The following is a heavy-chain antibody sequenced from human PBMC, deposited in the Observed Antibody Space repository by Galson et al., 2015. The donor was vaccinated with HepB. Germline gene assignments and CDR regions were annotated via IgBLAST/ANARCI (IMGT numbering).Heavy chain of an antibody. CDR2: INEDGSTT. J-gene: IGHJ4*02. V-gene: IGHV3-74*01. CDR3: ATGDWVASH. D-gene: IGHD3/OR15-3a*01. Sequence: SLRLSCAASGFTFTSYWMHWVRQTPGKGLVWVSRINEDGSTTTYADSVKGRFTISRDNTKNTVYLQMNSLRAEDTAVYYCATGDWVASHWGQGTLVTVSS. CDR1: GFTFTSYW.